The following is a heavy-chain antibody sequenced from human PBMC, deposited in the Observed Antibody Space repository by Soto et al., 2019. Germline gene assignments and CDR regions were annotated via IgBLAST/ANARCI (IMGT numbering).Heavy chain of an antibody. CDR1: GFSFSNYR. CDR3: ARVGYYYAVDY. J-gene: IGHJ4*02. Sequence: GGSLRLSCAASGFSFSNYRMHWVRQAPGKGLKWVAAISNDGNNKYYADSVKGRLTISRDNSKGTLYLQMNSLRTEDTAVYYCARVGYYYAVDYWGQGSLVTVSS. D-gene: IGHD3-22*01. CDR2: ISNDGNNK. V-gene: IGHV3-30-3*01.